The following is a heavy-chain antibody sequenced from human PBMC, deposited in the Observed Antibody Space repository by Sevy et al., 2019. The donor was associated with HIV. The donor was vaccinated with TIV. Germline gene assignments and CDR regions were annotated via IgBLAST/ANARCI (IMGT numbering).Heavy chain of an antibody. Sequence: GGSLRLSCTGSGFTFGDYAVSWLRQAPGKGLEWVGFIRSKTYGGTTEYAASVKGRFTISREESKSIAYLQKNSLKTEDTAVYYCTRVQGTISAYFYFGMDVWGQGTTVTVSS. CDR2: IRSKTYGGTT. D-gene: IGHD2-21*01. CDR1: GFTFGDYA. J-gene: IGHJ6*02. CDR3: TRVQGTISAYFYFGMDV. V-gene: IGHV3-49*03.